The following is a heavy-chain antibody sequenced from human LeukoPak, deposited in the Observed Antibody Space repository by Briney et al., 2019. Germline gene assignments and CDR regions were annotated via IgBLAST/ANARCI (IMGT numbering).Heavy chain of an antibody. D-gene: IGHD1-26*01. Sequence: GGSLRLSCAASGFTFSDYEVNWVHQAPGKGVEWVAYISTSGSTTHYADSVKGRFTISRDNAKNSLFLQMNSLRAEDTAVYYCARGAQWAIDYWGQGTLVTVSS. CDR3: ARGAQWAIDY. CDR2: ISTSGSTT. V-gene: IGHV3-48*03. J-gene: IGHJ4*02. CDR1: GFTFSDYE.